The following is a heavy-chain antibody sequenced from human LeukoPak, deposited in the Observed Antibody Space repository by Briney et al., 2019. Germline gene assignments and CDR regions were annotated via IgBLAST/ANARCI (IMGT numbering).Heavy chain of an antibody. V-gene: IGHV4-39*01. Sequence: SETLSLTCTVSGDSISSSSYYWDWIRQAPGKGLEWIGSMYFSGTTYYSPSLQSRLTMSADTYKKQFSMRLSSVTAADAAVYYCARHSVSSPHYFDCWGQGTLVTVSS. D-gene: IGHD1-26*01. J-gene: IGHJ4*02. CDR1: GDSISSSSYY. CDR2: MYFSGTT. CDR3: ARHSVSSPHYFDC.